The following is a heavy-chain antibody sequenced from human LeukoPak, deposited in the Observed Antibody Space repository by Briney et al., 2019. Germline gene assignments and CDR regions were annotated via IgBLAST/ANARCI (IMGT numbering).Heavy chain of an antibody. CDR2: ISAYNGNT. J-gene: IGHJ4*02. CDR1: GYTFTSYG. Sequence: ASEKVSCKASGYTFTSYGISWVRQAPGQGLEWMGWISAYNGNTNYAQKLRGRVTMTTDTSTSTAYMELRSLRSDDTAVYYCARDVTIFGVVIPSDYWGQGTLVTVSS. D-gene: IGHD3-3*01. CDR3: ARDVTIFGVVIPSDY. V-gene: IGHV1-18*01.